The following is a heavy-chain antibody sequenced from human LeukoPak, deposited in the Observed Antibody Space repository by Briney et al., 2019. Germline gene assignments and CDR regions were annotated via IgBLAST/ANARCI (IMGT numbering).Heavy chain of an antibody. D-gene: IGHD5-18*01. CDR1: GGSISSSSYY. Sequence: KSSETLSLTCTVSGGSISSSSYYWGWIRQPPGKGLEWIGSIYYSGSTYYNPSLKSRVTISVDTSKNQFSLKLSSVTAADTAVYYCARQEGVYSRYFDYWGQGTLVTVSS. CDR2: IYYSGST. J-gene: IGHJ4*02. V-gene: IGHV4-39*01. CDR3: ARQEGVYSRYFDY.